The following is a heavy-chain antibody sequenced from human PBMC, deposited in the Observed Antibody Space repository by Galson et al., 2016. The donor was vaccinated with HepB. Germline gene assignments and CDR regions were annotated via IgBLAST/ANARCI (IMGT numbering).Heavy chain of an antibody. Sequence: SLRLSCAASGFTFSSYWIHWVRQEPGKGLVWVSRINSDGSETNYADSVKGRFTISRDNSKNTLYLQMNSLRAEDTAVYYCAKEDPSNVWGSYRYLNYFDYWGQGTLITVSS. J-gene: IGHJ4*02. V-gene: IGHV3-74*01. CDR2: INSDGSET. CDR3: AKEDPSNVWGSYRYLNYFDY. D-gene: IGHD3-16*02. CDR1: GFTFSSYW.